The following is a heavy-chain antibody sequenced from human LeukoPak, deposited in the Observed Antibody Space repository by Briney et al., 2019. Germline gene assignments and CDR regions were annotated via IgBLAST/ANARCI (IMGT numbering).Heavy chain of an antibody. J-gene: IGHJ4*02. CDR3: ARADWLSEFDS. V-gene: IGHV3-74*01. CDR1: GFTFSSYA. D-gene: IGHD3-9*01. Sequence: PGGSLRLSCAASGFTFSSYAMSWVRQAPGKGLVWVSRINSDGSSTSYADSVKGRFTISRDNGKNTLYLQMNSLRAEDTAVYYCARADWLSEFDSWGQGTLVTVSS. CDR2: INSDGSST.